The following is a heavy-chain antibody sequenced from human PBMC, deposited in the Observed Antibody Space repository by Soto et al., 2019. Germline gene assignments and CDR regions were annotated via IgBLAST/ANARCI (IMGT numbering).Heavy chain of an antibody. Sequence: LSLTCTVSGGSLRSGTYYWSWIRHHPGKGLEWIGYIYYSGSTYYNPSLKSRVSISVDTSNNQFFLKLSSVTAADTAVYYCVRGGYYQNMHSALDAFDIWGQGTMVTVSS. J-gene: IGHJ3*02. CDR3: VRGGYYQNMHSALDAFDI. CDR2: IYYSGST. CDR1: GGSLRSGTYY. D-gene: IGHD3-22*01. V-gene: IGHV4-31*03.